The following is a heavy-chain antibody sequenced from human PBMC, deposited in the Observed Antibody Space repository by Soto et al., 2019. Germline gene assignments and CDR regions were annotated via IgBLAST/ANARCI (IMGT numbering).Heavy chain of an antibody. V-gene: IGHV3-23*01. J-gene: IGHJ6*02. CDR1: GFTLSSYA. CDR3: AKAGPDIAAAATAYYYYGMDV. CDR2: ISGSGGST. D-gene: IGHD6-13*01. Sequence: EVQLLESGGGLVQPGGSLRLSCAASGFTLSSYAMSWVRQAPGKGLEWVSAISGSGGSTYYADSVKGRFTISRDNSKNTLYLQMNSLRAEDTAVYYCAKAGPDIAAAATAYYYYGMDVWGQGTTVTVSS.